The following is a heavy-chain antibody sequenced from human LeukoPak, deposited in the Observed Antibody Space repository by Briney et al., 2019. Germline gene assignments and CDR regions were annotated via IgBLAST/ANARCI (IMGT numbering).Heavy chain of an antibody. CDR2: INHSGST. J-gene: IGHJ6*02. V-gene: IGHV4-34*01. CDR3: ARARTVTTPESYYYYGMDV. D-gene: IGHD4-17*01. Sequence: SETLSLTCAVYGGSFGGYYWSWIRQPPGKGLEWIGEINHSGSTNYNPSLKSRVTISVDTSKNQFSLKLSSVTAADTAVYYCARARTVTTPESYYYYGMDVWGQGTTVTVSS. CDR1: GGSFGGYY.